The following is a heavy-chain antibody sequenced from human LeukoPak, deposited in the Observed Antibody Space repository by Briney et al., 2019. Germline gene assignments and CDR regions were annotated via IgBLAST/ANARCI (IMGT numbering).Heavy chain of an antibody. CDR2: ISYDGSNK. J-gene: IGHJ4*02. CDR1: GFTFSSYS. CDR3: AKDRGSEEFDY. V-gene: IGHV3-30*18. D-gene: IGHD3-10*01. Sequence: PGGSLRLSCAASGFTFSSYSMHWVRQAPGKGLEWVAVISYDGSNKYYADSVKGRFTISRDNSKNTLYLQMNSLRAEDTAAYYCAKDRGSEEFDYWGQGTLVTVSS.